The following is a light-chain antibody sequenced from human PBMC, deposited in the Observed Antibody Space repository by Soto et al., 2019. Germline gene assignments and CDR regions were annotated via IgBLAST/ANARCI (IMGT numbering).Light chain of an antibody. CDR2: KVS. Sequence: DVVMTQSPLSLPVTVGQPASISCRSSQSLIHSDGDTYLNWFQQRPGQSPRRLIYKVSDRDSGVPDRFSGSGSGTDFTLKISRVEAEDLGIYYCMQGTHWPWAFGQGTEVEIK. CDR1: QSLIHSDGDTY. CDR3: MQGTHWPWA. J-gene: IGKJ1*01. V-gene: IGKV2-30*02.